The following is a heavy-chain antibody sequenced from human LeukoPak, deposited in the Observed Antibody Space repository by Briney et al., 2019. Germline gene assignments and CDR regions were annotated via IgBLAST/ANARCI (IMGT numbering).Heavy chain of an antibody. D-gene: IGHD4-23*01. CDR2: ISTNTGNP. J-gene: IGHJ4*02. Sequence: ASVKVSCKASGYTFTSYAMSWVRQAPGQGLEWMGWISTNTGNPTYAQGFTGRFVFSLDTSVSTAYLQISSLKAEDTAVYYCAREVAPGGFDYWGQGTLVTVSS. V-gene: IGHV7-4-1*02. CDR3: AREVAPGGFDY. CDR1: GYTFTSYA.